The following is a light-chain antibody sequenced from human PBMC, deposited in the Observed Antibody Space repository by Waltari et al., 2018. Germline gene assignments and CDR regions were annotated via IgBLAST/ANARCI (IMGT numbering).Light chain of an antibody. CDR1: QSVSRA. J-gene: IGKJ1*01. CDR2: GAS. Sequence: EIVLTQSPGTLSLSPGERATLSCRASQSVSRALAWYQQNPGQAPSLLIYGASNRATGLPDRFSGSGSGTYFSLIISRLEPEDFAVYYCQHYVSLPVTFGQGTKVEIK. V-gene: IGKV3-20*01. CDR3: QHYVSLPVT.